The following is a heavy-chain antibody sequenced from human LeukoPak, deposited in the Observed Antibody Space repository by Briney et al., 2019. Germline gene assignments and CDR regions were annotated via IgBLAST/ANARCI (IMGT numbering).Heavy chain of an antibody. Sequence: PGGSLRLSCAASGFTFSTYSINWVRQAPGKGLEWVSYISSSSSTIYYADSVKGRFTISRDNAKNSLYLQMNSLRAEDTAVYYCARGSREDIYYHYYMDVWGKGTTVTVSS. J-gene: IGHJ6*03. V-gene: IGHV3-48*01. CDR3: ARGSREDIYYHYYMDV. CDR1: GFTFSTYS. CDR2: ISSSSSTI. D-gene: IGHD2-15*01.